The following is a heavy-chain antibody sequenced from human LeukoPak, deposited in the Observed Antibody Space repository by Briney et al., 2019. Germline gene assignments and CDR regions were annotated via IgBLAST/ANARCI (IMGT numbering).Heavy chain of an antibody. J-gene: IGHJ4*02. D-gene: IGHD2-21*01. V-gene: IGHV3-74*01. CDR2: INSDGRST. Sequence: PGGSLRLSCAASGFTFSSYAMSWVRQAPGKGLVWVSRINSDGRSTSYADSAKGRFTISRDNAKNTLYLQMNSLRAEDTAVYYCVRDVWGDRDSYFDYWGQGTLVTVSS. CDR3: VRDVWGDRDSYFDY. CDR1: GFTFSSYA.